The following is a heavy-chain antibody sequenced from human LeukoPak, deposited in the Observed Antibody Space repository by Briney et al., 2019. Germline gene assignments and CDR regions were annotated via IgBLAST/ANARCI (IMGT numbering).Heavy chain of an antibody. Sequence: GRSLRLSCAASGFTFSSYGMHWVRQAPGKGLVWVSRIDSEGSGTSYADSVKGRFTISRDNAKNTVFLQMNSLRAEDTAVYYCGSVFDFWGQGVLVTV. CDR3: GSVFDF. V-gene: IGHV3-74*01. CDR1: GFTFSSYG. J-gene: IGHJ4*02. CDR2: IDSEGSGT.